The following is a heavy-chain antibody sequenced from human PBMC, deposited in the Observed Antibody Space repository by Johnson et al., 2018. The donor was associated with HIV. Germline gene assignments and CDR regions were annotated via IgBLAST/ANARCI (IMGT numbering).Heavy chain of an antibody. J-gene: IGHJ3*02. Sequence: EVQLVESGGGLVQPGGSLRLSCAASGFTFSSYDMHWVRQATGKGLEWVSAIGTAGDTYYPGSVKGRFTISRENAKNSLYLQMNSLRAGDTAVYYCARTLSGSYRGWAFDIWGQGTMVTVSS. CDR1: GFTFSSYD. CDR3: ARTLSGSYRGWAFDI. V-gene: IGHV3-13*01. D-gene: IGHD1-26*01. CDR2: IGTAGDT.